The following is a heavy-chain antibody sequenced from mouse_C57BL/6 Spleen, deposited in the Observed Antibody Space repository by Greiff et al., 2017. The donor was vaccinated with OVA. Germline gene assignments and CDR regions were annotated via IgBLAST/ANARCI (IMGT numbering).Heavy chain of an antibody. D-gene: IGHD1-1*01. CDR1: GYTFTDYY. J-gene: IGHJ3*01. CDR2: INPYNGGT. CDR3: ARDTTVHSWFAY. V-gene: IGHV1-19*01. Sequence: EVQLQQSGPVLVKPGASVKMSCKASGYTFTDYYMNWVKQSHGKSLEWIGVINPYNGGTSYNQKFKGKATLTVDKSSSTAYMELNSLTSEDSAVYYCARDTTVHSWFAYWGQGTLVTVSA.